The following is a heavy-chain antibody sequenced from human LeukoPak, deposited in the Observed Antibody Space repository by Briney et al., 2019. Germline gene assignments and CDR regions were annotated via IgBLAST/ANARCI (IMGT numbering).Heavy chain of an antibody. D-gene: IGHD3-22*01. CDR2: INPSGGST. CDR1: GYTFTSYY. CDR3: ARGDSSGYFDY. J-gene: IGHJ4*02. V-gene: IGHV1-46*01. Sequence: ASVKVSCKASGYTFTSYYMHWVRQAPGQGLEWMGIINPSGGSTSYAQKFQGRVTMTRDMSTSTVYMELSSLRSEDMAVYYCARGDSSGYFDYWGQGTLVTVSS.